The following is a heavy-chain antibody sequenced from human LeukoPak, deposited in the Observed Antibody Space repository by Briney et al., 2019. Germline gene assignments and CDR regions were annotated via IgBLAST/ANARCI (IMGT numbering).Heavy chain of an antibody. CDR2: MNPHTGSA. CDR1: GYTFTSND. D-gene: IGHD1-1*01. V-gene: IGHV1-8*01. J-gene: IGHJ5*02. Sequence: ASVKVSCTASGYTFTSNDINWVRQAAGQGLEWMGWMNPHTGSAGYAQKFQGRVAMTRDTSISTVYMELSSLTSDDTAVYYCARIPQRVPHNWFDPWGQGTLVTVSS. CDR3: ARIPQRVPHNWFDP.